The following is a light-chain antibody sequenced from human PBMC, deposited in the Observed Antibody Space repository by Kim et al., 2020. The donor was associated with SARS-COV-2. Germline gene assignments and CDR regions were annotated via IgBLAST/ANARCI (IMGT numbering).Light chain of an antibody. Sequence: VAVALAQTARITCGGNNSGTTNVHWYQQRPGQAPVLVIYRDNNRPSGIPERFSGSKSGNMATLTISTAQAGDEADYYCQVWDSNSAFGGGTQLTVL. J-gene: IGLJ2*01. CDR1: NSGTTN. V-gene: IGLV3-9*01. CDR3: QVWDSNSA. CDR2: RDN.